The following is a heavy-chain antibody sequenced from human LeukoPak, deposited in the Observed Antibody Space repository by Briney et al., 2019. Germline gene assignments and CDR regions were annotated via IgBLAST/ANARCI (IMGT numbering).Heavy chain of an antibody. Sequence: SETLSLTCTVSGGSISSYYWSWIRQPPGKGLEWIGYIYYSGSTNYNPSLKSRVTISVDTSKNQFSLKLSSVIAADTAVYYCASSITMVRGVIRYYGMDVWGKGTTVTVSS. CDR2: IYYSGST. V-gene: IGHV4-59*01. D-gene: IGHD3-10*01. CDR1: GGSISSYY. J-gene: IGHJ6*04. CDR3: ASSITMVRGVIRYYGMDV.